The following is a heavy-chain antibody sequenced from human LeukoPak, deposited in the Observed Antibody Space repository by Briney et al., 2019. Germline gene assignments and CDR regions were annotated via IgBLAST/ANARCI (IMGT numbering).Heavy chain of an antibody. CDR3: ARHLKTIFGI. CDR1: GGSITSGSFC. D-gene: IGHD3-3*01. J-gene: IGHJ3*02. V-gene: IGHV4-61*02. Sequence: SETLSLTCAVSGGSITSGSFCWNWIRQPAGKGLEWIGRVYTSGSTNYNPSLKSRVTISIDTSKNQFSLKLNSVTAADTAVYYCARHLKTIFGIWGQGTMVTVSS. CDR2: VYTSGST.